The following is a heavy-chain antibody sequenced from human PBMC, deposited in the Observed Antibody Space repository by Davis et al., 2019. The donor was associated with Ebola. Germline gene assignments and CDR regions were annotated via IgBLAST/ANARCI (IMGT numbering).Heavy chain of an antibody. CDR3: ARDRGTIFGVVIIGYYYYGMDV. V-gene: IGHV1-3*01. CDR2: INAGNGNT. J-gene: IGHJ6*02. Sequence: SVTVSCKASGYTFTSYAMHWVRQAPGQRLEWMGWINAGNGNTKYSQKFQGRVTITRDTSASTAYMELSSLRSEDTAVYYCARDRGTIFGVVIIGYYYYGMDVWGLGTTVTVSS. D-gene: IGHD3-3*01. CDR1: GYTFTSYA.